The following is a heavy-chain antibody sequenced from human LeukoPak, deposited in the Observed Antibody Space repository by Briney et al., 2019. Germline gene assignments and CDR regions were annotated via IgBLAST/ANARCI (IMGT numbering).Heavy chain of an antibody. Sequence: KPSETLSLTCTVSGYSISSGYYWGWIRQPPGKGLEWIGEINHSGSTNYNPSLKSRVTISVDTSKNQFSLKLSSVTAADTAVYYCARGRSSGYDDFDYWGQGTLVTVSS. V-gene: IGHV4-38-2*02. CDR1: GYSISSGYY. CDR3: ARGRSSGYDDFDY. J-gene: IGHJ4*02. CDR2: INHSGST. D-gene: IGHD3-22*01.